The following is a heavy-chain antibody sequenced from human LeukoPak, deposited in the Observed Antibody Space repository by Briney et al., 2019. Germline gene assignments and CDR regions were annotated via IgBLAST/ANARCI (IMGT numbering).Heavy chain of an antibody. CDR2: IYPQDSDT. CDR1: GYNFPGDW. V-gene: IGHV5-51*01. D-gene: IGHD4-17*01. Sequence: GESLKISCKASGYNFPGDWIGWVRQVSGKGLEWMGIIYPQDSDTRYSPSFQGQVTISADKSISTAYLQWSSLKASDTAMYYCAKQHDYGDCFAYWGQGTLVTVSS. J-gene: IGHJ4*02. CDR3: AKQHDYGDCFAY.